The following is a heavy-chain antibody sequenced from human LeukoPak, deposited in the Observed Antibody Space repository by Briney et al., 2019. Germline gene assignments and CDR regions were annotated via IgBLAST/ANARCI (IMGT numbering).Heavy chain of an antibody. D-gene: IGHD3-10*01. CDR3: AGSSGESGFDP. CDR1: GFTFSEWY. J-gene: IGHJ5*02. CDR2: ISSSSSTV. Sequence: PRWSLSLSCAPSGFTFSEWYMRWIGPAAGRGLEGVSYISSSSSTVYYAYTVKGRFTISRDNAKNSLYLQMNSLTAEDTAVYYCAGSSGESGFDPWGQGTLVTVSS. V-gene: IGHV3-11*01.